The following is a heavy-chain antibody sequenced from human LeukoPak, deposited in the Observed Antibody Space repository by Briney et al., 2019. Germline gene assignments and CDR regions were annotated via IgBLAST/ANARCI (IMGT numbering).Heavy chain of an antibody. D-gene: IGHD3-22*01. V-gene: IGHV4-61*01. J-gene: IGHJ5*02. CDR1: GGSISSSSYY. Sequence: SETLSLTCTVSGGSISSSSYYWGWIRQPPGKGLEWIGYIYYSGSTNYNPSLKSRVTISVDTSKNQFSLKLSSVTAADTAVYYCAREVRVNYYDTWFDPWGQGTLVTVSS. CDR2: IYYSGST. CDR3: AREVRVNYYDTWFDP.